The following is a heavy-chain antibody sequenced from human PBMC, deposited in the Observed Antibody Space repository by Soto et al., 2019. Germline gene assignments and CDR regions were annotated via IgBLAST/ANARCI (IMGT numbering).Heavy chain of an antibody. Sequence: GGSLRLSCAASGFTFSSYAMHWVRQAPGKGLEWVAVISYDGSNKYYADSVKGRFTISRDNSKNTLYLQMNSLRAEDTAVYYCARDRVIVVVPAADYYYYGMDVWGQGTTVTVSS. J-gene: IGHJ6*02. CDR1: GFTFSSYA. D-gene: IGHD2-2*01. CDR3: ARDRVIVVVPAADYYYYGMDV. CDR2: ISYDGSNK. V-gene: IGHV3-30-3*01.